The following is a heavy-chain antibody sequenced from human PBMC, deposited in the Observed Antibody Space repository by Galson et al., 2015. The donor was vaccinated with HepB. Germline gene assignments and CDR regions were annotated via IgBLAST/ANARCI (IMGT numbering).Heavy chain of an antibody. Sequence: ETLSLTCTVSGGSISSSSYYWGWIRQPPGKGLEWIGSIDYSGSTSYNPSLKSRVTISVDTSKNQFSLKLSSATAADTAVYYCARDGTALLWFGESAWFDPWGQGTLVTVSS. CDR2: IDYSGST. CDR3: ARDGTALLWFGESAWFDP. CDR1: GGSISSSSYY. D-gene: IGHD3-10*01. J-gene: IGHJ5*02. V-gene: IGHV4-39*07.